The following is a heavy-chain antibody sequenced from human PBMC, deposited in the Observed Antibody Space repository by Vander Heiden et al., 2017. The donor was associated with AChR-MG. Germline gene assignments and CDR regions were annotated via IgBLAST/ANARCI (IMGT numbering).Heavy chain of an antibody. V-gene: IGHV4-34*01. CDR1: GGSFSGYY. J-gene: IGHJ6*02. CDR2: INHSGST. Sequence: QVQLQQWGAGLFKPSATLSLTCAVYGGSFSGYYWSWIRQPPGKGLEGIGEINHSGSTNYNPSLKSRVTISVDTSKNQFSLKLSSVTAADTAVYYCARGTAAYYYYGMDVWGQGTTVTVSS. D-gene: IGHD6-13*01. CDR3: ARGTAAYYYYGMDV.